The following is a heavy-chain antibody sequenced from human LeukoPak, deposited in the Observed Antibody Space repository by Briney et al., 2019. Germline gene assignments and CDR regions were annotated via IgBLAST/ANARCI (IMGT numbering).Heavy chain of an antibody. CDR2: INHSGST. V-gene: IGHV4-34*01. D-gene: IGHD4-17*01. J-gene: IGHJ1*01. CDR1: GGSFSGYY. Sequence: SETLSLTCAVYGGSFSGYYWSWIRQPPGKGLEWIGEINHSGSTNYNPSLKSRITISVDTSKEQFSLKLTSVTAADTAVYYCARALTTPTHWGQGTLVTVSS. CDR3: ARALTTPTH.